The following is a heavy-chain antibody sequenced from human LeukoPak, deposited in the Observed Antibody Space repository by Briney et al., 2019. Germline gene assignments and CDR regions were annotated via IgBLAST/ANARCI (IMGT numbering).Heavy chain of an antibody. CDR2: ISSSSSYI. CDR1: GFTFSSYS. J-gene: IGHJ3*02. CDR3: ARDLGMITFGGVNNAFDI. D-gene: IGHD3-16*01. Sequence: GGSLRLSCAASGFTFSSYSMNWVRQAPGKGLEWVSSISSSSSYIYYADSVKGRFTISRDNAKNSLYLQMNGLRAEDTAVYYCARDLGMITFGGVNNAFDIWGQGTMVTVSS. V-gene: IGHV3-21*01.